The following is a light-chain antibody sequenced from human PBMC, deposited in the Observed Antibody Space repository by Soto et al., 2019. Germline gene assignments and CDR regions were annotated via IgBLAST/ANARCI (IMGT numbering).Light chain of an antibody. CDR1: QSVSSN. J-gene: IGKJ5*01. Sequence: IVMTQSPATLSVSPGERATLSCRASQSVSSNVAWYQQKPGQAPRLLIYGAYTRAAGVPARFSGSGSGTEFTLTITSLQSEDIALYYCQQYNIWPPITFGQGTRLEI. CDR2: GAY. V-gene: IGKV3-15*01. CDR3: QQYNIWPPIT.